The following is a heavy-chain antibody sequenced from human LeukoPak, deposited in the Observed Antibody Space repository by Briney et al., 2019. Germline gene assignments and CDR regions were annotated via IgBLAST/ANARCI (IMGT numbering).Heavy chain of an antibody. CDR3: ATGAQYGLWGVPSFYYMHV. J-gene: IGHJ6*03. Sequence: ASVKVSCKASLYPFTGYYVHWVRQAPGHGPEWMGWINPRNGDTHSALKFQGRVSMTGDTSITTAYMELSSLTSDDTAVYYCATGAQYGLWGVPSFYYMHVWGTGTTVTVSS. D-gene: IGHD3-10*01. V-gene: IGHV1-2*02. CDR2: INPRNGDT. CDR1: LYPFTGYY.